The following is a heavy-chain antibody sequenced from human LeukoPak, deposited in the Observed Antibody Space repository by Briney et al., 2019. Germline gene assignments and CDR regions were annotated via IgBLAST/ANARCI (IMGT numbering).Heavy chain of an antibody. CDR2: IYYSGST. J-gene: IGHJ3*02. D-gene: IGHD3-16*01. CDR3: ARDLNYVWGSTGAFDI. CDR1: GGSISSGGYY. V-gene: IGHV4-31*03. Sequence: PSETLSLTCTVSGGSISSGGYYWSWLRQHPGKGLEWIGYIYYSGSTYYNPSLKSRVTISVDTSKNQFSLKLSSVTAADTAVYYCARDLNYVWGSTGAFDIWGQGTMVTVSS.